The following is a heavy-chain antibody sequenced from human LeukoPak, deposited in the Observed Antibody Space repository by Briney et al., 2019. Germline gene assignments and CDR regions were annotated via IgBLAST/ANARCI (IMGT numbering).Heavy chain of an antibody. J-gene: IGHJ3*02. V-gene: IGHV4-39*07. Sequence: PSETLSLTCTVSGGSISSSSYYWGWIRQPPGKGLEWIGSIYYSGSTYYSPSLKSRVTISVDTSKNQFSLKLSSVTAADTAVYYCARELQPLYCSGGSCYSEYDAFDIWGQGTMVTVSS. CDR2: IYYSGST. CDR1: GGSISSSSYY. D-gene: IGHD2-15*01. CDR3: ARELQPLYCSGGSCYSEYDAFDI.